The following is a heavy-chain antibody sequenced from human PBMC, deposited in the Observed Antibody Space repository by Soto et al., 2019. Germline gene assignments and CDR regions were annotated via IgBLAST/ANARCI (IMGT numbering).Heavy chain of an antibody. CDR2: TSSSSSTI. CDR1: GFTFSSYS. D-gene: IGHD3-3*01. Sequence: DVHLVESGGGLVQPGGSLRLSCAASGFTFSSYSMNWVRQAPGKGLEWVSYTSSSSSTIYYADSVKRRFTISRYNAKNSLYLQMHSLRAEDTAVYYCSRDRITSSGMTTPGTLLGVWGKGTTATV. J-gene: IGHJ6*03. CDR3: SRDRITSSGMTTPGTLLGV. V-gene: IGHV3-48*01.